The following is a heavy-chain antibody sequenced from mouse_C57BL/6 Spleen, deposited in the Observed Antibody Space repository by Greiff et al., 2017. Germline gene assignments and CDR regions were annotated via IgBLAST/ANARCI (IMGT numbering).Heavy chain of an antibody. V-gene: IGHV5-6*01. CDR1: GFTFSSYG. CDR2: ISSGGSYT. Sequence: EVHLVESGGDLVKPGGSLKLSCAASGFTFSSYGMSWVRQTPDKRLEWVATISSGGSYTYYPDSVKGRFTISRDNDKNTLYLQMSSLKSEDTAMYYCAREKGNAMDYWGQGTSVTVSS. J-gene: IGHJ4*01. CDR3: AREKGNAMDY.